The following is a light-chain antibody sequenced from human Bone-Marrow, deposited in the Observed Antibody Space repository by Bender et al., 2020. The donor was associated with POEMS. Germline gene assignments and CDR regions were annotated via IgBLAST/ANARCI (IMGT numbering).Light chain of an antibody. Sequence: QSALTQPASVSGSPGQSITISCTGASSDVGAYNLVSWYQQHPGKAPKLLIYDVRKRPSGVPDRFSGSKSGTSASLAITGLQSDDEAIYFCVAWDASLNGWVFGGGTKLTVL. CDR1: SSDVGAYNL. J-gene: IGLJ3*02. V-gene: IGLV2-14*02. CDR2: DVR. CDR3: VAWDASLNGWV.